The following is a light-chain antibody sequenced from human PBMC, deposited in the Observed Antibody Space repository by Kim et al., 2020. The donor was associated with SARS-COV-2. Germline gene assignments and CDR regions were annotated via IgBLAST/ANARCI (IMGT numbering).Light chain of an antibody. CDR1: KLGDKY. V-gene: IGLV3-1*01. Sequence: SYELTQPPSVSVSPGQTASITCSGDKLGDKYACWYQQKPGQSPVLVIYQDSKRPSGIPERFSGSNSGNTATLTISGTQAMDEADYYCRAWGSSNVVFGGGTQLTVL. CDR3: RAWGSSNVV. J-gene: IGLJ2*01. CDR2: QDS.